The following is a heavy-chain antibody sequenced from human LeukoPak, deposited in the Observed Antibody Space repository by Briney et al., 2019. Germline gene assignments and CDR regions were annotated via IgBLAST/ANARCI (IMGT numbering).Heavy chain of an antibody. J-gene: IGHJ6*04. D-gene: IGHD3-10*01. V-gene: IGHV4-34*01. Sequence: SETLSLTCAVYGGSFSGYYWSWIRQPPGKGLEWIGEINHSGSTNYNPSLKRRVTISVDTSKNQFSLKLSSVTAADTAVYYCARGVLWFGELPAPRMDVWGKGTTVTVSS. CDR3: ARGVLWFGELPAPRMDV. CDR1: GGSFSGYY. CDR2: INHSGST.